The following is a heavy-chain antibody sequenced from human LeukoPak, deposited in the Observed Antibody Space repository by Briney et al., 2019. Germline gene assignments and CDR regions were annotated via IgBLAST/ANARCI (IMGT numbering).Heavy chain of an antibody. D-gene: IGHD6-6*01. V-gene: IGHV4-39*01. CDR3: ARRTQQLVPGATYAFDI. CDR1: GGSISSSSYY. Sequence: SETLSLTCTVSGGSISSSSYYWGWIRQPPGKGLEWIGSIYYSGSTYYNPSLKSRVTISVDTSKNQFSLKLSSVTAADTAVYYCARRTQQLVPGATYAFDIWGQGTMATVSS. CDR2: IYYSGST. J-gene: IGHJ3*02.